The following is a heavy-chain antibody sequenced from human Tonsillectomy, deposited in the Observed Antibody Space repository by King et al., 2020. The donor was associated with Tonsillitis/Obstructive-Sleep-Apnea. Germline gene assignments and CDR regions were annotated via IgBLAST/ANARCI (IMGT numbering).Heavy chain of an antibody. J-gene: IGHJ6*02. Sequence: VQLVESGGGLVQPGGSLRLSCAASGFTFRSYWMNWVRQAPGKGLVWVSRMNSDGSSTTYADSVKGRFTISRDNAKNTLYLQINRRRADDTAVYFCARGGTREAAAETYYYYVMYVWGQGTTVTVSS. CDR3: ARGGTREAAAETYYYYVMYV. CDR2: MNSDGSST. D-gene: IGHD6-13*01. CDR1: GFTFRSYW. V-gene: IGHV3-74*01.